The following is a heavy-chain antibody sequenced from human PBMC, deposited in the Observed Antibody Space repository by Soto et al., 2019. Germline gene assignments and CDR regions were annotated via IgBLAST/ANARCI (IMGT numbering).Heavy chain of an antibody. D-gene: IGHD3-10*01. Sequence: EVQLLESGGGLVQPGGSLRLSCAASGFTFSSYSMSWVRQAPGKGLEWVSGFRTSGEGGTTYYADSVKGRFTISRDNSKNMLFLQMNSLRAEDTAIYYCAKKVNSGPGSQYFDYWGQGTLVTVSS. CDR1: GFTFSSYS. J-gene: IGHJ4*02. V-gene: IGHV3-23*01. CDR3: AKKVNSGPGSQYFDY. CDR2: FRTSGEGGTT.